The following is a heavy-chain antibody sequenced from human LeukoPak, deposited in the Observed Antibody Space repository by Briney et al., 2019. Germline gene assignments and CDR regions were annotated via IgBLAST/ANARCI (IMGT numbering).Heavy chain of an antibody. CDR3: ARVAKERVGGVYYFDY. Sequence: PGGSLRLSCAASGFTFSDYDMHWVRQPTGKGLEWVAAIGTAGDTYYTGSVKGRFTISRENAKSSLYLQMNSLRAGDTAVYYCARVAKERVGGVYYFDYWGQGTLATVSS. CDR2: IGTAGDT. D-gene: IGHD1-1*01. V-gene: IGHV3-13*01. CDR1: GFTFSDYD. J-gene: IGHJ4*02.